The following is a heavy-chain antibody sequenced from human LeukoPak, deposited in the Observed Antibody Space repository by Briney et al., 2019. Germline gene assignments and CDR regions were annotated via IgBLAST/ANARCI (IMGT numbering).Heavy chain of an antibody. Sequence: GGALRLSCAASGFTFSSYSMNWVRQAPGKGLEWVSSISSSSSYIYYADSVKGRFTISRDNAKNSLYLQMNSLRAADTAVYYCPRGPAVTGTALDYWGQGTLVTVSS. CDR2: ISSSSSYI. CDR3: PRGPAVTGTALDY. D-gene: IGHD6-19*01. V-gene: IGHV3-21*01. CDR1: GFTFSSYS. J-gene: IGHJ4*02.